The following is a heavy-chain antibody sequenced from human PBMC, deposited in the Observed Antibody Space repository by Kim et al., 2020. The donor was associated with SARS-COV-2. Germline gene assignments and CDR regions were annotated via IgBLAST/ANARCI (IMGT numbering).Heavy chain of an antibody. CDR2: IIPILGIA. CDR1: GGTFSSYT. D-gene: IGHD3-3*01. J-gene: IGHJ2*01. CDR3: ARDDHITIFGVVHWYFDL. Sequence: SVKVSCKASGGTFSSYTISWVRQAPGQGLEWMGRIIPILGIANYAQKFQGRVTITADKSTSTAYMELSSLRSEDTAVYYCARDDHITIFGVVHWYFDLWGRGTLVTVSS. V-gene: IGHV1-69*04.